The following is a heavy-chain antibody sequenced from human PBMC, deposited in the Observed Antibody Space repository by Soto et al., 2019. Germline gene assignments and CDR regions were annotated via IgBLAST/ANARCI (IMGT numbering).Heavy chain of an antibody. D-gene: IGHD3-22*01. Sequence: EVQLLESGGDLIQPGGSLRLSCAASGFTFNIYAMTWVRQAPGKGLEWVSAISRYGDITYYADSVEGRFSISRDNSKNTLYLQMNSPRAEDTAVYYCAKDRYLDHDSRGYLFDNWGQGTLGTVSS. CDR3: AKDRYLDHDSRGYLFDN. V-gene: IGHV3-23*01. J-gene: IGHJ4*02. CDR1: GFTFNIYA. CDR2: ISRYGDIT.